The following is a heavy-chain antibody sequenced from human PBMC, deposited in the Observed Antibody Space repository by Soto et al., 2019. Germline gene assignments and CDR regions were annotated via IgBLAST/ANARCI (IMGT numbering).Heavy chain of an antibody. CDR1: GGAFSNYA. CDR3: ASWSNWNPLYYDGLDV. J-gene: IGHJ6*02. Sequence: QVQLLQSGAEVKKPGSSVKVSCKVSGGAFSNYALNWVRHGPGQRLEWLGGIIPLHNTSNYSLKFLGRVTVTADISSTTVDMELNSLTSDDTATYYWASWSNWNPLYYDGLDVWGQGTTVTVSS. CDR2: IIPLHNTS. V-gene: IGHV1-69*06. D-gene: IGHD1-20*01.